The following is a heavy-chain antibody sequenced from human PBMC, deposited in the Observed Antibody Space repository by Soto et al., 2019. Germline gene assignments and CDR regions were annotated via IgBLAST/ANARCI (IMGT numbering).Heavy chain of an antibody. CDR1: GFTFSNYA. CDR2: IGGSGGRT. D-gene: IGHD6-19*01. V-gene: IGHV3-23*01. CDR3: AKTAEAVAGIVYGY. J-gene: IGHJ4*02. Sequence: EVQLLESGGGLVQPGGSLRLSCAASGFTFSNYAMGWVRQAPGKGLEWVSGIGGSGGRTYYTDSVEGRFTISRDNSEDTLYLQMNSLRAEDTAVYYCAKTAEAVAGIVYGYWGQGTLVTVSS.